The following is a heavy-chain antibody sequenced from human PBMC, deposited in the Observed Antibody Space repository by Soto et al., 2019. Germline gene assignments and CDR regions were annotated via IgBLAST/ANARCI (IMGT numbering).Heavy chain of an antibody. CDR1: GFTFINYA. V-gene: IGHV3-48*01. CDR3: AKESPQFDY. CDR2: INSGGGTV. Sequence: GGSLRLSCVASGFTFINYAMNWVLQAPGKGLEWIAYINSGGGTVFFADSVKGRFTISRDNAKNSVDLQMNSLRAEDTAVYYCAKESPQFDYWGQGALVTVSS. J-gene: IGHJ4*02.